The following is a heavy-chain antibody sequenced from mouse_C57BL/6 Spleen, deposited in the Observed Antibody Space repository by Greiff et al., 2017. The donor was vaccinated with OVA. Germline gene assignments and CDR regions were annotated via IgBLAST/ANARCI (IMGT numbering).Heavy chain of an antibody. CDR1: GYTFTSYW. V-gene: IGHV1-52*01. J-gene: IGHJ1*03. Sequence: QVQLQQPGAELVRPGSSVKLSCKASGYTFTSYWMHWVKQRPIQGLEWIGNIDPSDSETHYNQKFKDKATLTVDKSSSTAYMQLSSLTSEDSAVYYCARAGYYYGSSYWYFDVWGTGTTVTVSS. CDR3: ARAGYYYGSSYWYFDV. D-gene: IGHD1-1*01. CDR2: IDPSDSET.